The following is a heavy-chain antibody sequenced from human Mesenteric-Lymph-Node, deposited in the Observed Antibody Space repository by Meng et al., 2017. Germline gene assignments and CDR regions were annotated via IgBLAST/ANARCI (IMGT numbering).Heavy chain of an antibody. V-gene: IGHV3-48*03. CDR1: GFTFSSYE. J-gene: IGHJ3*01. Sequence: GESLKISCAASGFTFSSYEMNWVRQAPGKGLEWVSYISSSGSTIYYADSVKGRFTISRDNAKNSLYLQMNSLRAEDTAVYYCARDNSPWVISSEMAFDVWGQGTMVTVSS. CDR3: ARDNSPWVISSEMAFDV. D-gene: IGHD3-16*02. CDR2: ISSSGSTI.